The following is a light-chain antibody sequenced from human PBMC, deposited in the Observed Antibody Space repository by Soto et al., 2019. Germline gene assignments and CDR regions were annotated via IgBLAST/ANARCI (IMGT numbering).Light chain of an antibody. CDR1: QSISSL. V-gene: IGKV1-5*01. Sequence: DIQMSQSPSTLSASVGDRVTITCRASQSISSLLAWYQQKPVKAPKLLIYDASSLESGAPSRFSGRRSGTEFTLTISSLEPEDAAVYYCQQRSNWPPITFGQGTRLEI. J-gene: IGKJ5*01. CDR2: DAS. CDR3: QQRSNWPPIT.